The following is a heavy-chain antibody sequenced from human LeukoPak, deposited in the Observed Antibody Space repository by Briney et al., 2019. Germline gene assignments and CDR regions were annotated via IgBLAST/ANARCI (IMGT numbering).Heavy chain of an antibody. D-gene: IGHD4-17*01. Sequence: GASVKVSCKASGGTFSSYAISWVRQAPGQGLEWMGGIIPIFGTANYAQKFQGRDTITADESTSTAYMELSSLRSEDTAVYYCALSELRGQYYFDYWGQGTLVTVSS. V-gene: IGHV1-69*13. CDR3: ALSELRGQYYFDY. J-gene: IGHJ4*02. CDR2: IIPIFGTA. CDR1: GGTFSSYA.